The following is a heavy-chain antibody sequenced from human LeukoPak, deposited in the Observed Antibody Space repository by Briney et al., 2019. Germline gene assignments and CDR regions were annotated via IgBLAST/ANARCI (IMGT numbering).Heavy chain of an antibody. Sequence: GESLKISSKGSGYSFTSYWISWVRQMPGKGLEWMGRIDPSDSYTNYSPSFQGHVTISADKSISTAYLQWSSLKASDTAMYYCARGGSGSYYGYNWFDPWGQGTLVTVSS. CDR2: IDPSDSYT. J-gene: IGHJ5*02. CDR3: ARGGSGSYYGYNWFDP. V-gene: IGHV5-10-1*01. CDR1: GYSFTSYW. D-gene: IGHD3-10*01.